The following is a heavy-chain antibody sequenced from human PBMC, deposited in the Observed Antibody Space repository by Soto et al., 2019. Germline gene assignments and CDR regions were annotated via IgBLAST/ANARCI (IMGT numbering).Heavy chain of an antibody. CDR2: ISWDGGST. CDR1: GFTFDDYT. D-gene: IGHD3-3*01. Sequence: GGSLRLSCAASGFTFDDYTMHWVRQAPGKGLEWVSLISWDGGSTYYADSVKGRFTISRDNSKNSLYLQMNSLRTEDTALYYCAKDGYDFWSGYTTRPYYFDYWGQGTLVTVSS. V-gene: IGHV3-43*01. J-gene: IGHJ4*02. CDR3: AKDGYDFWSGYTTRPYYFDY.